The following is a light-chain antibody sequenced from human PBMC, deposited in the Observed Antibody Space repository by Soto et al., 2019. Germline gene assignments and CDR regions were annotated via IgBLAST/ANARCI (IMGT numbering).Light chain of an antibody. Sequence: QPLLAQPVSVSGSPGQSITIACTGTIGDICGYNFVSWYQQHPGKVPKLMIYEVSNRPSGVSNRFSGSKSGNTASLTISGLQAQDEADYYCSSWTTRRTYGFGTWTKVTVL. CDR1: IGDICGYNF. CDR2: EVS. J-gene: IGLJ1*01. V-gene: IGLV2-14*01. CDR3: SSWTTRRTYG.